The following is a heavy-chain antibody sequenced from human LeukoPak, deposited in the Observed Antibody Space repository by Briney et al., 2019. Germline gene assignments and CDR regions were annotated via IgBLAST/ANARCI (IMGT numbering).Heavy chain of an antibody. V-gene: IGHV4-4*02. CDR3: AREGSNTSTMHWFDP. CDR2: IHHTGNT. CDR1: GDFFSSTHW. D-gene: IGHD2-15*01. Sequence: PSRTLSLTCAVSGDFFSSTHWWSWFRQPPGKGLEWMGEIHHTGNTNYNPSLKSRVTMAVDRSKNQFSLKVSSVTAADTAVYYCAREGSNTSTMHWFDPWGQGSLVTVSS. J-gene: IGHJ5*02.